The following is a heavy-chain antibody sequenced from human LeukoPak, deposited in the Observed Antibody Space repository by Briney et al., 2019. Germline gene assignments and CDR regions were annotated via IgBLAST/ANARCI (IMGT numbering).Heavy chain of an antibody. CDR2: MNPNSGNT. Sequence: ASVKVSCKASGYTFTSYDINWVRQATGQGLEWMGWMNPNSGNTGYAQKFQGRVTMTRNTSISTAYMELSSLRSEDTAVYYCAREQYCSGGSSYWFDPWGQGTLVTVPS. D-gene: IGHD2-15*01. V-gene: IGHV1-8*01. J-gene: IGHJ5*02. CDR3: AREQYCSGGSSYWFDP. CDR1: GYTFTSYD.